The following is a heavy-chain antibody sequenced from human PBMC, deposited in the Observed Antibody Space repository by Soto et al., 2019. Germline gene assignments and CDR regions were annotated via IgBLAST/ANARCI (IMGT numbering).Heavy chain of an antibody. Sequence: SGGSLRLSCSASGFNFSSYGMHWVRQAPGKGLEWVAFIWFDGSGRFYADSVEGRFTISRDTSKKMLYLQMNSLRAEDTALYYCARSTGVTADYGMDVWGQGTTVTVSS. CDR1: GFNFSSYG. V-gene: IGHV3-33*01. CDR3: ARSTGVTADYGMDV. CDR2: IWFDGSGR. J-gene: IGHJ6*02. D-gene: IGHD2-2*01.